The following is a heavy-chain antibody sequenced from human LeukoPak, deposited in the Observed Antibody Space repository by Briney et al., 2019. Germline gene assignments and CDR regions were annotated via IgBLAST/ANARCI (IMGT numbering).Heavy chain of an antibody. V-gene: IGHV4-39*07. D-gene: IGHD6-13*01. CDR1: GGSISSSSYY. Sequence: PSETLSLTCTVSGGSISSSSYYWGWIRQPPGKGLEWIGSIYYSGSTYYNPSLKSRVTISVDTSKNQFSLKLSSVTAADTAVYYCARIAAAGGYSDYWGQGTLVTVSS. CDR2: IYYSGST. J-gene: IGHJ4*02. CDR3: ARIAAAGGYSDY.